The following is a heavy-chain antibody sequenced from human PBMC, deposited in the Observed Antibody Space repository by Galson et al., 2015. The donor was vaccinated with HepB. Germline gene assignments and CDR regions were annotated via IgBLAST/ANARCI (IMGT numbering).Heavy chain of an antibody. CDR3: ARVNRRTSYFDY. V-gene: IGHV3-7*03. J-gene: IGHJ4*02. CDR1: GFTFSSYW. CDR2: IKQDGSEK. D-gene: IGHD2-2*01. Sequence: SLRLSCAASGFTFSSYWISWVRQAPGKGLEWVANIKQDGSEKYYVDSVKGRFTISRDNAKNSLYLQMNSLRAEDTAVYYCARVNRRTSYFDYWGQGTLVTVSS.